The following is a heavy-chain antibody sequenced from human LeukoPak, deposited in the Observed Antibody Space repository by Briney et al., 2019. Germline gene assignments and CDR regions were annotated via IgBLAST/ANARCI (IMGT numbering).Heavy chain of an antibody. CDR2: IDPSGGSR. V-gene: IGHV1-46*01. J-gene: IGHJ4*02. CDR1: GYTFTSYY. D-gene: IGHD3-22*01. CDR3: ARSARRGGRTYYDSSGYYSDLDY. Sequence: ASVKVSCKASGYTFTSYYIHWMRQAPGQGLEWMGVIDPSGGSRSFAQKSQGRVTMTRDTSTSTVYMELSSLRSEDTAVYYCARSARRGGRTYYDSSGYYSDLDYWGQGTLVTVSS.